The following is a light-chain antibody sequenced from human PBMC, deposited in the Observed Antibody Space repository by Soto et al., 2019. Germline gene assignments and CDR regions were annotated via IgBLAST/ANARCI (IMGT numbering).Light chain of an antibody. V-gene: IGKV3-20*01. Sequence: EIVLTQSPGTLSLSPGERATLSCRASQSVGSTSLAWFQQKPGQAPRPLIYGASSRATGIPDRFSGSGSGTDLTLTISRMENEFFEVHYRQQYDTSSWTSVQGTKVGIK. CDR1: QSVGSTS. CDR3: QQYDTSSWT. CDR2: GAS. J-gene: IGKJ1*01.